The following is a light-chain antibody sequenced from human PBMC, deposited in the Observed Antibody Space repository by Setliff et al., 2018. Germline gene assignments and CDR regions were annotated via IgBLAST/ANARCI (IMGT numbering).Light chain of an antibody. Sequence: QSALTQPPSASGSPGQSVTISCTGTSSDVGGYNYVSWYQQHPGKAPKLMIYEVSKWPSGVPDRFSGSKSGNTASLTVSGLQAEDEADYYCCTYGDIYNYVFGTETKVTVL. J-gene: IGLJ1*01. CDR1: SSDVGGYNY. CDR2: EVS. CDR3: CTYGDIYNYV. V-gene: IGLV2-8*01.